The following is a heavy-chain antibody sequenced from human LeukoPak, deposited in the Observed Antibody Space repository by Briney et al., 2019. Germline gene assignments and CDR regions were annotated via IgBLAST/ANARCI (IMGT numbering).Heavy chain of an antibody. D-gene: IGHD4-17*01. J-gene: IGHJ5*02. V-gene: IGHV4-39*07. CDR2: IYYSGST. Sequence: SETLSLTCTVSGGSISSSSYYWGWIRQPPGKGLEWIGSIYYSGSTYYNPSLKSRVTISVDTSKNQFSLKLSSVTAADTAVYYCAGTTVTSRYLNWFDPWGQGTLVTVSS. CDR3: AGTTVTSRYLNWFDP. CDR1: GGSISSSSYY.